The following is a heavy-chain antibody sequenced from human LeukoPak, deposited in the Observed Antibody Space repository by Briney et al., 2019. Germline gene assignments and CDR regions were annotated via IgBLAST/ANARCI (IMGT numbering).Heavy chain of an antibody. CDR1: GGTFSSYT. Sequence: SVKVSCKASGGTFSSYTISWVRQAPGQGLEWMGRIIPILGIANYAQKFQGRVTITPDKSTSTAYMELSSLRSEDTAVYYCARDLERTSFPFDPWGQGTLVTVSS. D-gene: IGHD1-1*01. V-gene: IGHV1-69*04. CDR2: IIPILGIA. J-gene: IGHJ5*02. CDR3: ARDLERTSFPFDP.